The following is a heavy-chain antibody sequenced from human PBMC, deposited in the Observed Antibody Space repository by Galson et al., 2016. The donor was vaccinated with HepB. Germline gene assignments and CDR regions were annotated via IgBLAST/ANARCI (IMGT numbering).Heavy chain of an antibody. J-gene: IGHJ4*02. D-gene: IGHD4-17*01. CDR2: INPTDGST. Sequence: SVKVSCKASGYIFTSYSMHWVRQAPGQGLEWVGIINPTDGSTRYAQKFQGRVNMTRDTSTSTVYMEVNRRRSEDTAVYYGARDRPNYGDYGDCWGQGTLVTVSS. CDR3: ARDRPNYGDYGDC. CDR1: GYIFTSYS. V-gene: IGHV1-46*01.